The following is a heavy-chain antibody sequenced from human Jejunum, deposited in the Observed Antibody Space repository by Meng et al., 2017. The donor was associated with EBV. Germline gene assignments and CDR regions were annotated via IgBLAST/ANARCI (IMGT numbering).Heavy chain of an antibody. D-gene: IGHD3-16*02. CDR3: ARVAFSYTTRSLDS. Sequence: QVQLQQWGAGLLKPSETLSLTCAFYRGSFSGYYWSWIRQHPGKGLEWIGEINHSGSTNYNPSLRSRVTISVETSKNQFSLRLNSVTAADTAVYYCARVAFSYTTRSLDSWGQGTLVTVSS. CDR1: RGSFSGYY. J-gene: IGHJ4*02. CDR2: INHSGST. V-gene: IGHV4-34*02.